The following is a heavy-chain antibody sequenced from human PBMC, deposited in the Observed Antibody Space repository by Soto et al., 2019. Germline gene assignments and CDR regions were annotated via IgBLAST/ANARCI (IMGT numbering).Heavy chain of an antibody. V-gene: IGHV4-34*01. Sequence: QVQLQQWGAGLLKPSETLSLTCAVYGGSFSGYYWSWIRQPPGKGLEWIGEINHSGSTNYNPSLKSRVTISVDTSKNQFSLKLSSVTAADPAVYYCARLYPPLRGSSWLDYWGQGTLVTVSS. CDR1: GGSFSGYY. CDR3: ARLYPPLRGSSWLDY. CDR2: INHSGST. D-gene: IGHD6-13*01. J-gene: IGHJ4*02.